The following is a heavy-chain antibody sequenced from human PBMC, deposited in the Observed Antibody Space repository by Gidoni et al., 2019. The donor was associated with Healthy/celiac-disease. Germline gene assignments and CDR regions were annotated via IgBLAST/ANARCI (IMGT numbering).Heavy chain of an antibody. CDR2: IGGSGGGT. V-gene: IGHV3-23*01. D-gene: IGHD5-12*01. CDR1: GFTFSSYA. Sequence: EVQLLESGGGLVQPGGSLRLSCAASGFTFSSYAMSWVRPAPGKGLEGVSAIGGSGGGTYYADSVKGRFTISRDNSRNTLYLQMNSMRAEDTAVYYCAKVEYPYSGYDHDAFDIWGQGTMVTVSS. CDR3: AKVEYPYSGYDHDAFDI. J-gene: IGHJ3*02.